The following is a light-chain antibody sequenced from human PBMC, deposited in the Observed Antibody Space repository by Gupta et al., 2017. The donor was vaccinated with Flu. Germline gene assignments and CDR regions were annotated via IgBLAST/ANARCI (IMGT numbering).Light chain of an antibody. V-gene: IGLV1-47*01. CDR3: EAWDDTVSVQV. CDR1: TSNIGNNY. Sequence: QSVLTQPPSASGTPGQRVIISCAGRTSNIGNNYVYWYQQLPGTAPKLIVYRETKRPSGVPDRFSGSKSDTSDSLAISGLQSEDEAEYYCEAWDDTVSVQVFGTGTEVTVL. CDR2: RET. J-gene: IGLJ1*01.